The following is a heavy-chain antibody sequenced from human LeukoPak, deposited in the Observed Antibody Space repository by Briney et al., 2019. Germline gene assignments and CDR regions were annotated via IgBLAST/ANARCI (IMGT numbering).Heavy chain of an antibody. Sequence: GESLKISCKGSGYIFTNYWIRWVRQMPGKGLEWMVIIYPLDSDTRYSPSFQRQVTLSADKSISTAYLQWSSLQASDTVMYDCARLYRGVIHYFDYWGQGTLVTVSS. CDR1: GYIFTNYW. D-gene: IGHD3-10*01. CDR3: ARLYRGVIHYFDY. CDR2: IYPLDSDT. J-gene: IGHJ4*02. V-gene: IGHV5-51*01.